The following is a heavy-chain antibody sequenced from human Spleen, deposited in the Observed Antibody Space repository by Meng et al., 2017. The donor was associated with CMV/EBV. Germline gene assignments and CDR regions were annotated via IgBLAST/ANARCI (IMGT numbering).Heavy chain of an antibody. Sequence: GESLKISCAASGFTFSSYAMNWVRQAPGKGLEWVSVIYSGGITTYYADSVKGRFTISRDNSESTLYLQMNSLRAEDTAVYYCAKGAAYCSSTSCPFDYWGQGTLVTVSS. CDR2: IYSGGITT. CDR3: AKGAAYCSSTSCPFDY. CDR1: GFTFSSYA. J-gene: IGHJ4*02. D-gene: IGHD2-2*01. V-gene: IGHV3-23*03.